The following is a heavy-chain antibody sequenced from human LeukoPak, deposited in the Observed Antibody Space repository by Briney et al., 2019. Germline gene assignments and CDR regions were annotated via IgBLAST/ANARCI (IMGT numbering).Heavy chain of an antibody. J-gene: IGHJ4*02. V-gene: IGHV4-39*07. CDR1: GGSISSSSYY. D-gene: IGHD5-12*01. CDR2: IYYSGST. CDR3: VRYSGSSRAFDY. Sequence: SETLSLTCTVSGGSISSSSYYWGWIRQPPGKGLEWIGSIYYSGSTYYNPSLKSRVTISVDTSKNQFSLKLSSVTAADTAVYYCVRYSGSSRAFDYWGQETLVTVSS.